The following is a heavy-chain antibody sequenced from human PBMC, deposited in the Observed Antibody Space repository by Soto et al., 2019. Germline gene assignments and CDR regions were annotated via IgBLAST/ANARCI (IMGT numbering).Heavy chain of an antibody. CDR3: AKAAYYCDRRGYYDSWVWDN. CDR2: ISGSGGNT. CDR1: GFTFSSYA. Sequence: EVQLLESGGGLVQPGGSLRLSCAASGFTFSSYAMTWVRQAPGKGLEWVSDISGSGGNTYYADSVKGRFTISRDNSKNGLYLQMDRLRAEDTAVYYCAKAAYYCDRRGYYDSWVWDNWGQGPLFSVSS. D-gene: IGHD3-22*01. J-gene: IGHJ4*02. V-gene: IGHV3-23*01.